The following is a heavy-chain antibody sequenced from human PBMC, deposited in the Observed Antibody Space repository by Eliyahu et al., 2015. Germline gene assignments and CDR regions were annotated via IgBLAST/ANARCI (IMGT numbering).Heavy chain of an antibody. CDR1: GFTLSSYS. J-gene: IGHJ4*02. V-gene: IGHV3-30*01. D-gene: IGHD3-16*01. CDR2: LSYDGRNK. CDR3: ARKMGAFKYDTSTSFDY. Sequence: QVQLVESGGGVVQPGRSLRLSCAASGFTLSSYSMHWVRQAPGKGLEWVAVLSYDGRNKYNADSLEGRFTISRDNSKNTLYLQMYSLRSDDTAIYYCARKMGAFKYDTSTSFDYWGQGTLVTVSS.